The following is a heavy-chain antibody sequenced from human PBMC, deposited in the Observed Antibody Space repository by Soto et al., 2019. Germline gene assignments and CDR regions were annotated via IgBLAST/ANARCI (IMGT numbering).Heavy chain of an antibody. CDR1: GFTSSDYY. CDR2: ISSSGGRI. D-gene: IGHD2-15*01. V-gene: IGHV3-11*01. Sequence: GGSLRLSCAASGFTSSDYYMNWIRQAPGKGLEWVSYISSSGGRIYYADSVKGRFTISRDNAKNSLFLQMNSLRDEDTAVYYCARQGYCSGGSCYVDSWGQGTLVTVSS. J-gene: IGHJ4*02. CDR3: ARQGYCSGGSCYVDS.